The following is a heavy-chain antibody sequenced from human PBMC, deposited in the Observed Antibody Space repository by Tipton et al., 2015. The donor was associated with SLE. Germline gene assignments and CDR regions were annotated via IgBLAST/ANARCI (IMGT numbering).Heavy chain of an antibody. D-gene: IGHD3-22*01. J-gene: IGHJ4*02. Sequence: TLSLTCTVSGGSISSGGYYWSWIRHHPGKGLEWIGYIYYSGSTYYNPSLKSRVTISVDTSKNQFSLKLSSVTAADTAVYYCARRSPSDYYDSSGYSYFDYWGQGTLVTVSS. V-gene: IGHV4-31*03. CDR2: IYYSGST. CDR1: GGSISSGGYY. CDR3: ARRSPSDYYDSSGYSYFDY.